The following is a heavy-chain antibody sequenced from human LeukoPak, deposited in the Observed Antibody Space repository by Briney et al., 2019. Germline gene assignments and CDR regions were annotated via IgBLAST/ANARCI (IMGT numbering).Heavy chain of an antibody. CDR2: IYYSGST. CDR3: ARSKYYDFWSGYSYPNWFDP. J-gene: IGHJ5*02. Sequence: PSETLSLTCTVSGGSISSGGYYWSWIRQHPGKGLEWIGYIYYSGSTYYNPSLKSRVTISVDTSKNQFSLKLSSVTAADTAVYYCARSKYYDFWSGYSYPNWFDPWGQGTLVTVSS. D-gene: IGHD3-3*01. V-gene: IGHV4-31*03. CDR1: GGSISSGGYY.